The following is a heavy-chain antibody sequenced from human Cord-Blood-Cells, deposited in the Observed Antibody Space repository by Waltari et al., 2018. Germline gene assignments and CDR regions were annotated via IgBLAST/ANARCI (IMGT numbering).Heavy chain of an antibody. CDR1: GGPISSSSYY. D-gene: IGHD3-3*01. CDR2: IYYNGST. J-gene: IGHJ4*02. Sequence: QLQLQESGPGLVQPSETLSLTCTVSGGPISSSSYYWGWIRQPPGKGLEWIGSIYYNGSTYYIQSLKSRVTISVDTSKNQFSLKLSSVTAADTAVYYCARQPYDFWSGYYLDYWGQGTLVTVSS. CDR3: ARQPYDFWSGYYLDY. V-gene: IGHV4-39*01.